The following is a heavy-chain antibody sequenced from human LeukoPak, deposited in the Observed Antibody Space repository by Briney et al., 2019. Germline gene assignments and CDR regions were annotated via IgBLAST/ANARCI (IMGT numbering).Heavy chain of an antibody. J-gene: IGHJ5*02. Sequence: GGSLRLSCVASGFTFNAYAMHRVRQSPGKGLEWVAVVSYDGSNTNYADSVRGRFTVSRDNSKNTVYLELQSLTTDDTAVFYCARDWGDLLAFGPWGQGTLVIVSS. V-gene: IGHV3-30*03. CDR2: VSYDGSNT. D-gene: IGHD3-3*01. CDR3: ARDWGDLLAFGP. CDR1: GFTFNAYA.